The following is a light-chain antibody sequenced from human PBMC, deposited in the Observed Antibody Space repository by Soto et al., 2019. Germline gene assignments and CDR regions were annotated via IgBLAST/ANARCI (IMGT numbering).Light chain of an antibody. V-gene: IGKV3-20*01. Sequence: EIVLTQSPGTLSLSPGERATLSCRASQSVSSYLAWYQQQPGQAPRLLIYGASSRATGTPDRISGSGSGTDFTLIISRVEPEDLAVYYCQQYSISPRTFDQGTKVEIK. CDR1: QSVSSY. CDR2: GAS. J-gene: IGKJ1*01. CDR3: QQYSISPRT.